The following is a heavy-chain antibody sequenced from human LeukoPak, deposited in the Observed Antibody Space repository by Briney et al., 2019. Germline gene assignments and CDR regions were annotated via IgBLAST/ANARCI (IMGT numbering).Heavy chain of an antibody. J-gene: IGHJ6*02. D-gene: IGHD3-3*01. Sequence: SEALSLTCTVSGGSVSSGSYYWSWVRQPPGKGLEWLGYIYYSGSTNYNPPLKSRVTISVDTSKNQFSLKLSSVTAADTAAYYCASYDFWSGYPPGYYYYGMDVWGQGTTVTVSS. CDR1: GGSVSSGSYY. CDR3: ASYDFWSGYPPGYYYYGMDV. V-gene: IGHV4-61*01. CDR2: IYYSGST.